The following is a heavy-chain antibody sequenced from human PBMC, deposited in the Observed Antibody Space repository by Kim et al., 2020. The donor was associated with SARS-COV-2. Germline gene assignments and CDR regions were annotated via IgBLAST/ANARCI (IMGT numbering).Heavy chain of an antibody. CDR1: GFTFSSYW. CDR3: ARGDWLVSLYYYYYGMDV. D-gene: IGHD3-9*01. V-gene: IGHV3-74*01. CDR2: INSDGSST. Sequence: GGSLRLSCAASGFTFSSYWMHWVRQAPGKGLVWVSRINSDGSSTSYADSVKGRFTISRDNAKNTLYLQMNSLRAEDTAVYYCARGDWLVSLYYYYYGMDVWGQGTTVPVSS. J-gene: IGHJ6*02.